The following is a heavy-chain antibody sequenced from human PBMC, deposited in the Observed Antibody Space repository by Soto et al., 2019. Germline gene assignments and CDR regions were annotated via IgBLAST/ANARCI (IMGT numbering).Heavy chain of an antibody. CDR3: ARDGPSIAAAPTTTGNWFDP. CDR1: GFTFSSYS. V-gene: IGHV3-21*01. Sequence: EVQLVESGGGLVKPGGSVRLSCAASGFTFSSYSMNWVRQAPGKGLEWVSSISSSSSYIYYADSVKGRFTISRDNAKNSLYLQMNSLRAEDTAVYYCARDGPSIAAAPTTTGNWFDPWGQGTLVTVSS. D-gene: IGHD6-13*01. J-gene: IGHJ5*02. CDR2: ISSSSSYI.